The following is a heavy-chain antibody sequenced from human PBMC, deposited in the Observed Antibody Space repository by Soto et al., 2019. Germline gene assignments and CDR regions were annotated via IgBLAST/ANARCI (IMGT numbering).Heavy chain of an antibody. CDR1: GGSISSYY. J-gene: IGHJ4*02. V-gene: IGHV4-59*01. Sequence: SETLSLTCTVSGGSISSYYWIWIRQPPGKGLEWIGYISYSGSTNYNPSLKSRPTISVDTSKNQFSLRLRSVTAADTAVYYCARASPYGDYALDYWGQGTLVTVSS. CDR3: ARASPYGDYALDY. D-gene: IGHD4-17*01. CDR2: ISYSGST.